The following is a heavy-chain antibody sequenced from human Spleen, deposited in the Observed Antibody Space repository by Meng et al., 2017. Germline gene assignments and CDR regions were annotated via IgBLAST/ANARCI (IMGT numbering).Heavy chain of an antibody. CDR3: ARRGYSFGYDLQEYGMDV. Sequence: ETLSLTCATSGFTFNNYEINWVRQAPGKGLEWVSSISRSSTIYYADSVKGRFTISRDNAKNSLYLQMNSLRAEDTAVYYCARRGYSFGYDLQEYGMDVWGQGTTVTVSS. D-gene: IGHD5-18*01. J-gene: IGHJ6*02. CDR1: GFTFNNYE. V-gene: IGHV3-69-1*02. CDR2: ISRSSTI.